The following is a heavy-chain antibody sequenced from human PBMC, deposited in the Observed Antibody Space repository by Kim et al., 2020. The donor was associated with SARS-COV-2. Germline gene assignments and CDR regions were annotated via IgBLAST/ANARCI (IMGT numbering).Heavy chain of an antibody. CDR3: ARGGYPGFMVRGVIMKYYYYGMDV. V-gene: IGHV4-31*03. D-gene: IGHD3-10*01. J-gene: IGHJ6*02. Sequence: SETLSLTCTVSGGSISSGGYYWSWIRQHPGKGLEWIGYIYYSGSTYYNPSLKRRVTISVDTSKNPFSQKLSSVTAADTAVYYCARGGYPGFMVRGVIMKYYYYGMDVWGQGTTVTVSS. CDR1: GGSISSGGYY. CDR2: IYYSGST.